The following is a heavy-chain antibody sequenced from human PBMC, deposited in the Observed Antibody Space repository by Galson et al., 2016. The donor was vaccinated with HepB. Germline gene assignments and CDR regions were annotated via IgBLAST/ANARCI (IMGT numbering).Heavy chain of an antibody. V-gene: IGHV3-53*01. CDR1: GFSVSDSY. CDR3: ARDGQGHSGSAH. D-gene: IGHD1-26*01. CDR2: IYSSGDT. Sequence: SLRLSCAGSGFSVSDSYMSWVRQASGKGLEWVSVIYSSGDTHYADSVKDRLTIFRDRFKNTLYLQMNILRVDDTAVYYCARDGQGHSGSAHWGQGTLVTVSS. J-gene: IGHJ4*02.